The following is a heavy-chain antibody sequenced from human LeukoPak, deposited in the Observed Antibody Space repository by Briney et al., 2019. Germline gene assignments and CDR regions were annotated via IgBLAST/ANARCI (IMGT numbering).Heavy chain of an antibody. D-gene: IGHD6-13*01. J-gene: IGHJ4*02. V-gene: IGHV4-59*01. CDR1: GGSISSYY. CDR2: IYYSGTT. CDR3: ARGVYIAAAQYGY. Sequence: SETLSLTCTVSGGSISSYYWSWIRQSPGKGLEWIGYIYYSGTTNYNPSLKSRVTISVDTSKNQFSLKLSSVTAADTAVYYCARGVYIAAAQYGYWGQGTLVTVSS.